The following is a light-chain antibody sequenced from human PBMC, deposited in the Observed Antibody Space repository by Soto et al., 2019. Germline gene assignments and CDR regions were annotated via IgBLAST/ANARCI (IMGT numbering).Light chain of an antibody. V-gene: IGKV1D-16*01. J-gene: IGKJ1*01. Sequence: DIPMPQSPSSLSASVGDRFTITCRASQGISTWLAWYQQKPEKAPKVLIFDASSLESGVPSRFSGSGSATEFTLTISSLQPDDFATYYCQQYSTYPWTFGQGTKVDIK. CDR2: DAS. CDR3: QQYSTYPWT. CDR1: QGISTW.